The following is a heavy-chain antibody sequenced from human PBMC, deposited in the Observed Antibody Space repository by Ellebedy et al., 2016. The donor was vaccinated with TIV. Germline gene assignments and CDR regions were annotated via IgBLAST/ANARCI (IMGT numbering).Heavy chain of an antibody. CDR1: GYTFSNYF. J-gene: IGHJ4*02. V-gene: IGHV1-46*04. CDR2: INPDSGST. CDR3: ARARSSGWLHTPDY. Sequence: AASVKVSCKASGYTFSNYFMHWVRQAPGQGLEWMGIINPDSGSTTYAQKLQGRLTMTRDTSTSTVYMELSSLRSEDTAVYYCARARSSGWLHTPDYWGQGTLVTVSS. D-gene: IGHD6-19*01.